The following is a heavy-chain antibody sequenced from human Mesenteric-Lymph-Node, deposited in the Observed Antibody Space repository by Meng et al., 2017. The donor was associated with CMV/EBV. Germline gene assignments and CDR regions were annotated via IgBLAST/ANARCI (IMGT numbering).Heavy chain of an antibody. D-gene: IGHD6-13*01. CDR2: ITSSGSTI. Sequence: GESLKISCAASGFTFSSYEMNWVRQAPGKGLEWVSYITSSGSTIYYADSVKGRFTISRDNAKNSLSLQMNSLRAEDTAVYYCARKLYSSTWGHLGGYGMDVWGQGTTVTVSS. V-gene: IGHV3-48*03. CDR3: ARKLYSSTWGHLGGYGMDV. CDR1: GFTFSSYE. J-gene: IGHJ6*02.